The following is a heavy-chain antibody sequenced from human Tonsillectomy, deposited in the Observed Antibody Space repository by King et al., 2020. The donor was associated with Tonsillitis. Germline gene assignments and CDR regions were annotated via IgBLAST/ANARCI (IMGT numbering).Heavy chain of an antibody. CDR3: ARETGGWRAFDY. CDR2: IKPDSGGT. D-gene: IGHD2-15*01. V-gene: IGHV1-2*07. CDR1: GYSFTDYS. J-gene: IGHJ4*02. Sequence: VQLVESGAEVKKPGVSVKLSCTASGYSFTDYSMNWVRQAPGQGLEWMGWIKPDSGGTNYAHKFDGRVTMTTDTSISTAYMELTGLRSDDTAVYYCARETGGWRAFDYWGQGALVTVSS.